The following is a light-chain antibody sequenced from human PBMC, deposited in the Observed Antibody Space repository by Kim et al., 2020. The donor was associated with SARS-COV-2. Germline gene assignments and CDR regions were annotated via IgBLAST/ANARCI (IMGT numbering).Light chain of an antibody. V-gene: IGLV3-19*01. CDR1: SLRSFY. CDR3: QSGDTTDNV. J-gene: IGLJ2*01. CDR2: GRN. Sequence: SSELTQDPAVSVALGQTVRIRCQGDSLRSFYASWYQQRPGQAPLLVVYGRNNRPSGIPDRFSGSSSGNTASLTITGTQAEDEADYYCQSGDTTDNVFGGGTQLTVL.